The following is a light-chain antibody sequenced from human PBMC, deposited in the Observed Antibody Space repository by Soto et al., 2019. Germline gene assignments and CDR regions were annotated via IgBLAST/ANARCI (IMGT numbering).Light chain of an antibody. CDR3: QQYNNWPYT. V-gene: IGKV3-15*01. Sequence: EIVMTQSPVTLSVSPGERAALSCRVSQSVGRNFAWYQQRPGQAPRVLIYGTSTRATGVPARFSGSGSGTDFTLTISSLPSEDFAVYYCQQYNNWPYTFGQGTRLEIK. J-gene: IGKJ2*01. CDR1: QSVGRN. CDR2: GTS.